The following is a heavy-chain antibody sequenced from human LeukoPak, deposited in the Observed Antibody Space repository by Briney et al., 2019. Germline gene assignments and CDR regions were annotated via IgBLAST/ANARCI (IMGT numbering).Heavy chain of an antibody. CDR1: GYSFKNYG. D-gene: IGHD3-16*01. CDR3: ARDDSCSGDKCVSLGGFDV. CDR2: VNRDTGST. V-gene: IGHV1-18*01. J-gene: IGHJ3*01. Sequence: ASEKVSCKASGYSFKNYGMTWVRQAPGQGLDWMGWVNRDTGSTVSAQAFQGRVALTTDTSTNTIHMELRSLTSDDTAVYFCARDDSCSGDKCVSLGGFDVWGQGTTVIVSS.